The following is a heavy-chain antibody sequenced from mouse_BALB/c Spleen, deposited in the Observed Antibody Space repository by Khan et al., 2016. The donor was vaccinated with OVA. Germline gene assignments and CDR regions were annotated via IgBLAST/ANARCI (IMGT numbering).Heavy chain of an antibody. D-gene: IGHD1-1*01. V-gene: IGHV14-4*02. CDR3: SAFPEYCGRDWFAY. J-gene: IGHJ3*01. Sequence: VQLKQSGAELVRSGASVKLSCTASGFNIKDYNMHWVKQRPEQGLEWIGWIDPENGDTEYAPKFQGKATMTADTSSNTAYLQFSSLTSEDTAVYYCSAFPEYCGRDWFAYWGQGTLVTVSA. CDR1: GFNIKDYN. CDR2: IDPENGDT.